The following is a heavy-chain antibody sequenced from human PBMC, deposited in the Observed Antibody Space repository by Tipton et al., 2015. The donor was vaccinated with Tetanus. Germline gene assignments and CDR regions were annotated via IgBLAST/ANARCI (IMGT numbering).Heavy chain of an antibody. Sequence: SLRLSCVASGLSFSSYTMSWVRQAPGKGLEWVATAKQDGSEIKYVDSVTGRFTISRDNAKNSLYLQLNSLRAEDTAVYYCVRGGMMYADYWGQGTLVTVSS. CDR2: AKQDGSEI. CDR3: VRGGMMYADY. V-gene: IGHV3-7*03. CDR1: GLSFSSYT. J-gene: IGHJ4*02. D-gene: IGHD2-8*01.